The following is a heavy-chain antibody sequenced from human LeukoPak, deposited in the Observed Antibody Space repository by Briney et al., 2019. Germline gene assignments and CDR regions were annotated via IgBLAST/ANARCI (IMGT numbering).Heavy chain of an antibody. J-gene: IGHJ4*02. D-gene: IGHD1-26*01. CDR3: ARDLPGIGSYQAYYFDY. V-gene: IGHV1-2*02. CDR1: GYTFTGYY. Sequence: GASVKVSCKASGYTFTGYYMHWVRQAPGQGLEWMGWINPNSGGTNYAQKFQGRVTMTRDTSISTAYMELSRLRSDDTAAYYCARDLPGIGSYQAYYFDYWGQGTLVTVSS. CDR2: INPNSGGT.